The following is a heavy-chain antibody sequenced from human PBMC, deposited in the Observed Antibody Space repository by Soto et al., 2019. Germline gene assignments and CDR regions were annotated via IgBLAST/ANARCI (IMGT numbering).Heavy chain of an antibody. D-gene: IGHD3-3*01. J-gene: IGHJ6*02. V-gene: IGHV1-18*01. CDR1: GYTFTSYG. CDR3: ARLTYYDFWSGYYSSYYYYGMDV. Sequence: QVQLVQSGAEVKKPGASVKVSCKASGYTFTSYGISWVRQAPGQGLEWMGWISAYNGNTNYAQKLQGRVTMTTDTATSTAYMELRSLRSDDTAVYYCARLTYYDFWSGYYSSYYYYGMDVWGQGTTVTVSS. CDR2: ISAYNGNT.